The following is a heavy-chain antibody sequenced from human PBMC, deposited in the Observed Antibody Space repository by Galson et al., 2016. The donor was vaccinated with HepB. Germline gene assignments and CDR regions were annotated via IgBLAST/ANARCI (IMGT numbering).Heavy chain of an antibody. Sequence: SLRLSCAASGFTFSSYVMSWVRQAPGQGLEWVSGIVGSGGTTYYAESVQGRFIVSRDNSKNILHLQMDSLRVEDTAIYYCASQKLCPSFYYWGQGTTVTVSS. J-gene: IGHJ6*02. CDR2: IVGSGGTT. D-gene: IGHD3-10*01. V-gene: IGHV3-23*01. CDR1: GFTFSSYV. CDR3: ASQKLCPSFYY.